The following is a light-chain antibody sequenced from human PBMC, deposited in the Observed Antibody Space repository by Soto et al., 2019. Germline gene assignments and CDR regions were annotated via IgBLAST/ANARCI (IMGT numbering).Light chain of an antibody. J-gene: IGLJ2*01. CDR2: GVS. Sequence: QSALTQPPSVSGSPGQSVTISCTGTSSDIGSHDRVSWYQQPPGTAPKLMIYGVSNRPSGVPDRFSGSKSGNTASLTISGLQAEDEADYYCSSYTSGSTVLFGGGTKLTVL. CDR1: SSDIGSHDR. V-gene: IGLV2-18*02. CDR3: SSYTSGSTVL.